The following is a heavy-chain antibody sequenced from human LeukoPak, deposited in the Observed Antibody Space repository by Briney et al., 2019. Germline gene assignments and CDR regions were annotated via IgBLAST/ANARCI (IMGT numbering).Heavy chain of an antibody. D-gene: IGHD2-15*01. Sequence: GASLKVSCKASGDTFIDYSISWVRQAPGQGLEWMGWINAGNGNTKYSQKFQGRVTITRDTSASTAYMELSSLRSEDTAVYYCARGYCSGGSCYPFDYWGQGTLVTVSS. CDR1: GDTFIDYS. CDR3: ARGYCSGGSCYPFDY. J-gene: IGHJ4*02. CDR2: INAGNGNT. V-gene: IGHV1-3*01.